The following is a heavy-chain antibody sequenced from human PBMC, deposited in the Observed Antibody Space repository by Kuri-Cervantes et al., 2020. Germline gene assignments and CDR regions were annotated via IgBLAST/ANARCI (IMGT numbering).Heavy chain of an antibody. Sequence: GESLKISCTASGFTFEDYAMSWVRQVAEKRLEWVSGINWNGDTPSYADSVKGRFVISRDNAKNSVYLQMSSLRVEDTALYYCVSAAGGSWGQGALVTVSS. CDR2: INWNGDTP. V-gene: IGHV3-20*04. D-gene: IGHD2-15*01. J-gene: IGHJ4*02. CDR3: VSAAGGS. CDR1: GFTFEDYA.